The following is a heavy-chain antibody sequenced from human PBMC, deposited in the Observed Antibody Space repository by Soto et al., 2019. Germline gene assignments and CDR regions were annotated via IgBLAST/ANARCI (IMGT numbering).Heavy chain of an antibody. D-gene: IGHD1-20*01. V-gene: IGHV3-33*01. Sequence: QVQLVESGGGVVQPGRSLRLSCAASGFTFSSYGMHWVRQAPGKGLEWVAVIWYDGSNKYYADSVKGRFTISRDNSKNTLYLQKNSPRAEDTAVSYWARYNHPQRPGGMDVWGQGTTVTVSS. CDR2: IWYDGSNK. CDR3: ARYNHPQRPGGMDV. J-gene: IGHJ6*02. CDR1: GFTFSSYG.